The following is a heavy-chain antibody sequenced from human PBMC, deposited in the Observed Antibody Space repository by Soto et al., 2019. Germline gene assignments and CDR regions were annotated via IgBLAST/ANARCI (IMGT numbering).Heavy chain of an antibody. CDR2: VSHDGRNT. CDR3: AKGERQWLVTSDLNY. CDR1: GFTFSDYA. V-gene: IGHV3-30*18. Sequence: VQLVESGGGVVQPGRSLRLSCAASGFTFSDYAMHWVRQAPGKGLEWVAVVSHDGRNTHYADSVKGRFTISRDSSKNTVSLKMTSLRDEDTAVDYCAKGERQWLVTSDLNYWGQGALVTVSS. J-gene: IGHJ4*02. D-gene: IGHD6-19*01.